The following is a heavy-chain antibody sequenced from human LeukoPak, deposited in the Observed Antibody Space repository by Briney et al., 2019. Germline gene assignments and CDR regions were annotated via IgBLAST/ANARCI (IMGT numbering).Heavy chain of an antibody. V-gene: IGHV3-21*01. CDR3: ARDSTRFDY. CDR1: GFTFSSYS. CDR2: ISSSSTYI. J-gene: IGHJ4*02. Sequence: PGGSLRLSCVASGFTFSSYSMNWVRQAPGKGLEWVSSISSSSTYIYYTDSMKGRFTISRDNAKNSLYLQMNSLRAEDTAVYYCARDSTRFDYWGQGTQVTVSS.